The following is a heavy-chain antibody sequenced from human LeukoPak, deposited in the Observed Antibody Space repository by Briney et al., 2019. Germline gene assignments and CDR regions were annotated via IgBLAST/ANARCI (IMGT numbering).Heavy chain of an antibody. J-gene: IGHJ4*02. CDR1: GFTFSSYI. CDR2: ITGSGDST. D-gene: IGHD7-27*01. CDR3: AKDGVNWGSYVDS. Sequence: PGGSLRLSCAASGFTFSSYIMNWVRQAPGKGLEWVSAITGSGDSTNYADSVRGRFTISRDNSKNTPYLQMHSLRAEDTAVYYCAKDGVNWGSYVDSWGQGTLVTVSS. V-gene: IGHV3-23*01.